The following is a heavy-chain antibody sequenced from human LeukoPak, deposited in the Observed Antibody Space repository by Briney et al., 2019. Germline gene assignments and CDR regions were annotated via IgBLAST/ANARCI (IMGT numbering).Heavy chain of an antibody. J-gene: IGHJ4*02. Sequence: SVTVSCKASGGTFSSYAIGWVRQAPGQGLEWMGGIIPIFGTANYAQKFQGRVTITTDESTSTAYMELSSLRSEDTAVYYCARDLYHTGGGDYWGQGTLVTVSS. CDR3: ARDLYHTGGGDY. CDR1: GGTFSSYA. V-gene: IGHV1-69*05. CDR2: IIPIFGTA. D-gene: IGHD7-27*01.